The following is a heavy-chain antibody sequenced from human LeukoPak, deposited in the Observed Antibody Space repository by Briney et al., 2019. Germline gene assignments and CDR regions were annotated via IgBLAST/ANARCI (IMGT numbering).Heavy chain of an antibody. D-gene: IGHD5-12*01. J-gene: IGHJ6*02. CDR3: AREVQLRSYPTYYYYGMDV. V-gene: IGHV1-2*02. Sequence: ASVKVSCKASGYTFTGYYMHWVRQAPGQGLEWMGWINPNSGGTNYAQKFQGRVTMTRDTSISTAYMELSRLRSDDTAVYYCAREVQLRSYPTYYYYGMDVWGQGTTVTVSS. CDR2: INPNSGGT. CDR1: GYTFTGYY.